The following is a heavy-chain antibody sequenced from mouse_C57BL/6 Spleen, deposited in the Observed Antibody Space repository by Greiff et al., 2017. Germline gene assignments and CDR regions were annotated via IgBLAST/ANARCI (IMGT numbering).Heavy chain of an antibody. V-gene: IGHV3-6*01. D-gene: IGHD2-5*01. J-gene: IGHJ3*01. CDR2: ISYDGSN. CDR1: GYSITSGYY. Sequence: DVKLQESGPGLVKPSQSLSLTCSVTGYSITSGYYWNWIRQFPGNKLEWMGYISYDGSNNYNPSLKNRISITRDTSKNQFFLTLNSVTTEDTATYYCAREGYYSNYAWFAYWGQGTLVTVSA. CDR3: AREGYYSNYAWFAY.